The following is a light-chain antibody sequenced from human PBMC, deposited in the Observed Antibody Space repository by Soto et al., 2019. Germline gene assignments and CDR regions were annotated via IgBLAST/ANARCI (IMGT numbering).Light chain of an antibody. CDR1: SSDVGGYNY. Sequence: QSALTQPASVSGSPGQSITISCTGTSSDVGGYNYVSWYQQHPGKAPKLMIFDVINRPSGVSNRFSGSKSGNTASLTISGLQAEAEADYYCSSYTTGSTLFGGGTKLTVL. J-gene: IGLJ2*01. CDR3: SSYTTGSTL. V-gene: IGLV2-14*01. CDR2: DVI.